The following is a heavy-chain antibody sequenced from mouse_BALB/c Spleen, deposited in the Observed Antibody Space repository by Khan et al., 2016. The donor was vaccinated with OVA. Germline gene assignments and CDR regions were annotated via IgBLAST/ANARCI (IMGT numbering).Heavy chain of an antibody. J-gene: IGHJ3*01. CDR1: GFSLSNYG. D-gene: IGHD1-3*01. CDR2: IWAGGST. CDR3: ARAFYNGAWFAY. Sequence: VQLKESGPGLVAPSQTLSITCTVSGFSLSNYGVHWVRQPPGKGLEWLGVIWAGGSTNHNSALMSRLTISKDNSKSQVFLKMNSLQTDDTAMYYWARAFYNGAWFAYWGQGTLVTVSA. V-gene: IGHV2-9*02.